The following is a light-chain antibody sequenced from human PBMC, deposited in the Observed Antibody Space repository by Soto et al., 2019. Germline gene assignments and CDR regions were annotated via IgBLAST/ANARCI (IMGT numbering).Light chain of an antibody. J-gene: IGLJ1*01. CDR2: DVS. CDR1: SSDVGAYNY. Sequence: QSALTQPASVSGSPGQSITISCTGTSSDVGAYNYVSWNQQHPGKAPKVMIYDVSNRPSGVSNRFFGSKSGNTASLTISGLQAEDEADYYCSSYTRTFTLVFGSGTKLTVL. CDR3: SSYTRTFTLV. V-gene: IGLV2-14*03.